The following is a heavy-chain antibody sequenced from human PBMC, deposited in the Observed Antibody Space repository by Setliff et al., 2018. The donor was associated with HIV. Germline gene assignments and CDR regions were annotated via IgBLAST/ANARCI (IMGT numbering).Heavy chain of an antibody. J-gene: IGHJ6*03. Sequence: GESLKISCAASGFIFSSYSMNWVRQAPGKGLEWVSSISSSSTYIHYADSVKGRFTISRDNAKNSLYLQMNSLRAEDTAVYYCARDGRGKYYGSGTLNYYYYMDVWGKGTTVTVSS. CDR1: GFIFSSYS. D-gene: IGHD3-10*01. CDR3: ARDGRGKYYGSGTLNYYYYMDV. V-gene: IGHV3-21*01. CDR2: ISSSSTYI.